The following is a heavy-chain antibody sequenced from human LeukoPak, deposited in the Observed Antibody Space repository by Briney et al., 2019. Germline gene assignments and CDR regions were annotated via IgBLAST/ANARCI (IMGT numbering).Heavy chain of an antibody. V-gene: IGHV1-46*01. CDR3: ARDRSGPFDS. J-gene: IGHJ4*02. CDR2: ISPSGGST. Sequence: ASVKVSCKAFGYTFTSNYMHWVRQAPGQGPEWMGVISPSGGSTTYAQKFQGRVTLTRDMSTSSAYMELRSLRSDDTAMYYCARDRSGPFDSWGQGTLVTVSS. CDR1: GYTFTSNY. D-gene: IGHD3-10*01.